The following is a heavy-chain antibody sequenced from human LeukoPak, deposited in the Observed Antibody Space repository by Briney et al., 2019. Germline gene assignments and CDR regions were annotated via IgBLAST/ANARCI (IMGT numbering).Heavy chain of an antibody. V-gene: IGHV5-51*01. CDR2: IYPGDSDT. D-gene: IGHD4-17*01. CDR3: ARHVHYGDYVLSP. CDR1: GYSFTNYW. Sequence: GESLKISCKGSGYSFTNYWIGWVRQMPRKGLEWMGIIYPGDSDTRYSPSFQGQVTISADKSISTAYLQWSSLKASDTAMYYCARHVHYGDYVLSPWGQGTLVTVSS. J-gene: IGHJ5*02.